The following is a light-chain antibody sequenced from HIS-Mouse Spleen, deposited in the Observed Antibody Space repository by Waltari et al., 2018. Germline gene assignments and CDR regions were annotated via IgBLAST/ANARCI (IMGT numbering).Light chain of an antibody. CDR1: ALPKKY. J-gene: IGLJ2*01. Sequence: SYELTQPPSVSVSPGQTARITCSGDALPKKYAYWYQQKSGQAPVLVIYEDSNGPSGTPEGFSGSSSGTMATLTISGAQVEDEADYYCYSTDSSGNHRVFGGGTKLTVL. V-gene: IGLV3-10*01. CDR3: YSTDSSGNHRV. CDR2: EDS.